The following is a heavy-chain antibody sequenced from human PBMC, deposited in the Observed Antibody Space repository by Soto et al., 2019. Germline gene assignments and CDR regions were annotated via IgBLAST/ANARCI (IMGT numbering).Heavy chain of an antibody. CDR2: IYYNGNT. J-gene: IGHJ6*03. D-gene: IGHD3-16*01. V-gene: IGHV4-59*11. CDR1: GGSISNHY. CDR3: ARDLGRGYYYYYMDV. Sequence: PSETLSLTCTVSGGSISNHYWSWIRQPPGKGLEWIGYIYYNGNTNYNPSLKSRVTMSVDTSKNQISLKLSSVTAADTAVYYCARDLGRGYYYYYMDVWGKGTTVTVSS.